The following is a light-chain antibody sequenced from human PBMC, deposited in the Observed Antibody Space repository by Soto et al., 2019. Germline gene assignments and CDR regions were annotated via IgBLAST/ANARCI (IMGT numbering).Light chain of an antibody. CDR1: GSDVGRYNY. V-gene: IGLV2-14*01. Sequence: QSALTQPASVSGSPGQSITISCTGTGSDVGRYNYVSWYQQYPGKAPKLTIYDVSNRPLGVSNRFSGSKSGNTASLTISGLQAEYEADYYCCSSTSSSPYVFGTGTKVTVL. CDR2: DVS. CDR3: CSSTSSSPYV. J-gene: IGLJ1*01.